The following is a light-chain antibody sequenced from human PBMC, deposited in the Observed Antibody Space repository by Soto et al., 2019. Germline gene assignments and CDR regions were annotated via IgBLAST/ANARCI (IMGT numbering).Light chain of an antibody. J-gene: IGLJ1*01. CDR2: KGT. Sequence: ALAQPASVSGSPGQSITISCTGTSSDVGAYNSVSWYQQHPHRAPQVIIYKGTQRPSGVSNRFSGSTSGNAASLTISALQADDEADFFCCSSAPDSTYDFGTGNKVTVL. CDR3: CSSAPDSTYD. V-gene: IGLV2-23*01. CDR1: SSDVGAYNS.